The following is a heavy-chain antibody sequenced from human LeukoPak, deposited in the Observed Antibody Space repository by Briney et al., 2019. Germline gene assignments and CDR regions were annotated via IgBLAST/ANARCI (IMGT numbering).Heavy chain of an antibody. V-gene: IGHV1-69*01. CDR2: IIPIFGTA. D-gene: IGHD3-22*01. Sequence: SVKVSCKASGGTFSSYAISWVRQAPGQGLEWMEGIIPIFGTANYAQKFQGRVTITADESTSTAYMELSSLRSEDTAVYYCARDYYDRGVHFDYWGQGTLVTVSS. CDR1: GGTFSSYA. CDR3: ARDYYDRGVHFDY. J-gene: IGHJ4*02.